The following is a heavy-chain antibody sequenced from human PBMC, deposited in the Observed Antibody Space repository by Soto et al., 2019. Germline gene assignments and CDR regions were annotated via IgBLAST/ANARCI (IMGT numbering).Heavy chain of an antibody. D-gene: IGHD2-15*01. Sequence: ASVKVSCKGSGYTFTSYGISWLRQAPGQGLEWMGWISGYNGNTNYAQKLQGRVTMTTDTSTSTAYLELRSLRSDDTAVYYCATVGAWGCSGGTNCFDYWGQGTLVTVS. V-gene: IGHV1-18*01. CDR1: GYTFTSYG. CDR2: ISGYNGNT. J-gene: IGHJ4*02. CDR3: ATVGAWGCSGGTNCFDY.